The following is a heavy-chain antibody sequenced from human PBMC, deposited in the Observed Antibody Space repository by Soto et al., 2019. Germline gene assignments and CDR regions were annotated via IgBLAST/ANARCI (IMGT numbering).Heavy chain of an antibody. D-gene: IGHD2-15*01. Sequence: GASVKVSCKASGYTFTSYAMHWVRQAPRQRLEWMGWINAGNGNTKCSQKFQDRVTITRDTSASTAYMELSSLRSEDTAVYYCARGESVVGDYWGQGTLVTVSS. CDR1: GYTFTSYA. CDR3: ARGESVVGDY. J-gene: IGHJ4*02. CDR2: INAGNGNT. V-gene: IGHV1-3*01.